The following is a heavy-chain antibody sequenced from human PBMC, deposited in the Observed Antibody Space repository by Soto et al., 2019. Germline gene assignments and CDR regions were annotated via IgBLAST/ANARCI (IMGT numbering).Heavy chain of an antibody. D-gene: IGHD3-22*01. CDR1: GGTFSSYA. Sequence: SVKVSCKASGGTFSSYAISWVRQAPGQGLEWMGGIIPIFGTANYAQKFQGRVTITADESTSTAYMGLSSLRSEDTAVYYCARVVRDYYDSSGYSSGNNWFDPWGQGTLVTVSS. CDR2: IIPIFGTA. V-gene: IGHV1-69*13. J-gene: IGHJ5*02. CDR3: ARVVRDYYDSSGYSSGNNWFDP.